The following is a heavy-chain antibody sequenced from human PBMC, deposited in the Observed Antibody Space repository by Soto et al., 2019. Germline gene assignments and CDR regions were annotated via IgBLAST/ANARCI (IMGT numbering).Heavy chain of an antibody. J-gene: IGHJ4*02. CDR2: ISGSGGST. Sequence: EVQLLESGGGLVQPGGSLRLSCAASGFTFSSYAMSWVRQAPGKGLEWVSAISGSGGSTYYADSVKGRFTISRDNXKXTXXLQMNSLRAEDTAVYYCAKGRGYWSSTSCYVGSDYWGQGTLVTVSS. CDR1: GFTFSSYA. D-gene: IGHD2-2*01. CDR3: AKGRGYWSSTSCYVGSDY. V-gene: IGHV3-23*01.